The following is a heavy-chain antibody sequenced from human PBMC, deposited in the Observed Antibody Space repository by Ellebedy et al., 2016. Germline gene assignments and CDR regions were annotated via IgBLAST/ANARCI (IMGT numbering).Heavy chain of an antibody. V-gene: IGHV1-46*01. CDR3: ARDRWGSYDSSGYFRKVGMDV. J-gene: IGHJ6*02. CDR1: GYTFTSYY. CDR2: INPSGGST. Sequence: ASVKVSCKASGYTFTSYYMHWVRQAPGQGLEWMGIINPSGGSTSYAQKFQGRVTMTRDTSTSTVYMELSSLRSEDTAVYYCARDRWGSYDSSGYFRKVGMDVWGQGTTVTVSS. D-gene: IGHD3-22*01.